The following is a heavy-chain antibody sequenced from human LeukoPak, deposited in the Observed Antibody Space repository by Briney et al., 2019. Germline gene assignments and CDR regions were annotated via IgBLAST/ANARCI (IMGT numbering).Heavy chain of an antibody. CDR1: GFTFSSYA. CDR3: ARQQLQLWYD. V-gene: IGHV3-48*03. J-gene: IGHJ4*02. CDR2: ISSSAGTT. Sequence: GGSLRLSCAASGFTFSSYAVNWVRQAPGKGLEWVSYISSSAGTTYYADSVKGRFTVSRDNAKNSLYLQMNSLRAEDTAVYYCARQQLQLWYDWGQGTLVTVSS. D-gene: IGHD5-18*01.